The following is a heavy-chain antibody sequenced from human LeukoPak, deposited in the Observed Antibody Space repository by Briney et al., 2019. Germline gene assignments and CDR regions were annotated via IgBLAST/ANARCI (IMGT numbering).Heavy chain of an antibody. V-gene: IGHV4-34*01. Sequence: SETLSLTRAVYGGSFSGYYWSWIRQPPGKGLEWIGEINHSGSTNYNPSLKSRVTISVDTSKNQFSLKLSSVTAADTAAYYCARGLYGIAVAGTWDYWGQGTLVTVSS. D-gene: IGHD6-19*01. CDR1: GGSFSGYY. CDR3: ARGLYGIAVAGTWDY. J-gene: IGHJ4*02. CDR2: INHSGST.